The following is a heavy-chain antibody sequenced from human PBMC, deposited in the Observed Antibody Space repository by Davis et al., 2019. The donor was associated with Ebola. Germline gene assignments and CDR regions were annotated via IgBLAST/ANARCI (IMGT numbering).Heavy chain of an antibody. CDR1: GFTFSSYG. CDR3: ARDQGYCSSTSCWALYGMDV. V-gene: IGHV3-33*01. CDR2: IWYDGSNK. Sequence: PGGSLRLTCAASGFTFSSYGMHWVRQAPGKGLEWVAVIWYDGSNKYYADSVKGRFTISRDNSKNTLYLQMNSLRAEDTAVYYCARDQGYCSSTSCWALYGMDVWGQGTTVTVSS. J-gene: IGHJ6*02. D-gene: IGHD2-2*01.